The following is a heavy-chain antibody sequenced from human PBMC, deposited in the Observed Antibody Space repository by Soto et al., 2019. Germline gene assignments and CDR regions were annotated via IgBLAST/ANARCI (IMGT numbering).Heavy chain of an antibody. D-gene: IGHD2-15*01. Sequence: QVQLVESGGGVVQPGRSLRLSCAASGVTFSSYGMHWVRQAPGKGLEWVAGISYDGSNKYYADSVKGRFTISRDNSKNTLYLQMNSLRAEDTAVYYCAKGDEDIVVVVAANLDYWGQGTLVTGSS. CDR3: AKGDEDIVVVVAANLDY. CDR2: ISYDGSNK. V-gene: IGHV3-30*18. CDR1: GVTFSSYG. J-gene: IGHJ4*02.